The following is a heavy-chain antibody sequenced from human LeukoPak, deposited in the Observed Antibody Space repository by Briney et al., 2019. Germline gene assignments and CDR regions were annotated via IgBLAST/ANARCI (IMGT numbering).Heavy chain of an antibody. J-gene: IGHJ4*02. Sequence: GGSLRLSCAASGFTFSSYEMNWVRQAPGKGLEWVAVIWYDGSYTYYAESVKGRFTISRDNSRNTLYLQMSSLRAEDTAVYYCAKPTSGDGSFLIDYWGQGTLVTVSS. D-gene: IGHD1-26*01. CDR3: AKPTSGDGSFLIDY. V-gene: IGHV3-33*06. CDR2: IWYDGSYT. CDR1: GFTFSSYE.